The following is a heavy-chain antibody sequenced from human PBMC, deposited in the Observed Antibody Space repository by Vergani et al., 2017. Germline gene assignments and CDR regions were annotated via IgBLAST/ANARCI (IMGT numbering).Heavy chain of an antibody. V-gene: IGHV4-61*02. CDR2: ISASGNA. J-gene: IGHJ3*01. CDR1: GGSICAGYYF. D-gene: IGHD2-15*01. CDR3: ARRSGGYYSGGKVHPLRTAFGV. Sequence: QVQLQASGPGRVKPSQTLSLTCTMSGGSICAGYYFWSWSRQPAGKGLEWLGHISASGNASHSPSLKKRVSMSVDTSKNQFSLTVTSVTAADTAIYFCARRSGGYYSGGKVHPLRTAFGVWGHGTVVTVSS.